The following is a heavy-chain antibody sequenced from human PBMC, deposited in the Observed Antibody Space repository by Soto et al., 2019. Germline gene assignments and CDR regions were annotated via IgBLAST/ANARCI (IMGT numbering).Heavy chain of an antibody. J-gene: IGHJ3*02. CDR1: GGTFSSYA. Sequence: SVKVSCKASGGTFSSYAISWVRQAPGQGLEWMGGIIPIFGTANYAQKFQGRVTITADESTSTAYMELSSLRSEDTAVYYCARGPYRERGAFDIWGQGTMVTVSS. V-gene: IGHV1-69*13. CDR2: IIPIFGTA. D-gene: IGHD1-1*01. CDR3: ARGPYRERGAFDI.